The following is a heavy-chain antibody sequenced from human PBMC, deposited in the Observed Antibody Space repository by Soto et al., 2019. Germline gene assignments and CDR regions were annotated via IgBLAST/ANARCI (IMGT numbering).Heavy chain of an antibody. Sequence: QVQLVESGGGVVQPGTSLRLSCAASGFTFRTYGMHWVRQAPGKGLEWVAVISNDESYKSYADSVKGRFTISRDNSKNTLYLQMSSLRAEDTAVYYCAIANLREFDHWGQGTLVTVSS. CDR2: ISNDESYK. V-gene: IGHV3-30*03. CDR3: AIANLREFDH. J-gene: IGHJ4*02. CDR1: GFTFRTYG. D-gene: IGHD4-17*01.